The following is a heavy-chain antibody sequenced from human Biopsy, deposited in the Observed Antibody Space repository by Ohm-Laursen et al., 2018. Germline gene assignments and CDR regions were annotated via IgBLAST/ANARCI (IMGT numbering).Heavy chain of an antibody. J-gene: IGHJ6*02. V-gene: IGHV4-59*01. CDR3: ARATNSTGWPYYYFYGMDD. CDR1: GGSISSDY. CDR2: IYYSGST. Sequence: GTLSLTCPVSGGSISSDYWSWSRQTPGKGLEGIGYIYYSGSTNYNPSLKSRVTISVDTSKNQFSLSLNSVTAADTAVYYCARATNSTGWPYYYFYGMDDWGQGTTVTVSS. D-gene: IGHD2/OR15-2a*01.